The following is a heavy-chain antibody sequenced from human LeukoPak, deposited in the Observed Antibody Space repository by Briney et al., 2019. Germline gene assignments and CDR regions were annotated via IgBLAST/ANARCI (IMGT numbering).Heavy chain of an antibody. J-gene: IGHJ4*02. CDR1: GFTFDTYW. V-gene: IGHV3-7*01. CDR2: IKQDGSEK. D-gene: IGHD6-13*01. CDR3: ARSQNYIAAAVITYFDY. Sequence: GGSLRLSCAASGFTFDTYWMSWVRQAPGKGLEWVANIKQDGSEKDYVDSVKGRFTISRDNAKNSLYLQMNSLRAEDTAVYYCARSQNYIAAAVITYFDYWGQGTLVTVSS.